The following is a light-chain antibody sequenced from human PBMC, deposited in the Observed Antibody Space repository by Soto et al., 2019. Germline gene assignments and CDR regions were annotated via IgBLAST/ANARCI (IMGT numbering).Light chain of an antibody. CDR3: QQYGSSPRT. CDR1: QSVRSER. CDR2: DAS. Sequence: EIILTQSPDTLSSSPVDIATLSCRPSQSVRSERLAWYQQKPGQAPRLVIFDASTRATGIPDRFSGSGSGTDFTLTITRLAREDFAVYYCQQYGSSPRTFGQGTKVDIK. V-gene: IGKV3-20*01. J-gene: IGKJ1*01.